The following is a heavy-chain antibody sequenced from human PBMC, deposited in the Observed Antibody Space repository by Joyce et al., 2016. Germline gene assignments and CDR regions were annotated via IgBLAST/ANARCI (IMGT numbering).Heavy chain of an antibody. CDR1: GYRCNTHW. Sequence: EVRLAQSGAEVKKPGESLKIPCKGSGYRCNTHWIGWVRQMSGKGLGWMGIVYADDSEVRYSPAFHGHVVISVDKSISTAYLQWRSVRDSDSAVYYCVRRVEMATKRYGYFDLWGRGTLVTVSS. D-gene: IGHD5-24*01. V-gene: IGHV5-51*01. CDR2: VYADDSEV. J-gene: IGHJ2*01. CDR3: VRRVEMATKRYGYFDL.